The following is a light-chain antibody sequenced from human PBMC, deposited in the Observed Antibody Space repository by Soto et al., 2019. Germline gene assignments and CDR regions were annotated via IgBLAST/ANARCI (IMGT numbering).Light chain of an antibody. Sequence: IVLTQSSGTLSFSPGERATLSCRASQSVSSSYLAWYQQKPGQAPRLLIYGASSRATGIPDRFSGSGSGTDFTLTISRLEPEDFAVYYCQQYGSSVTFGPGTKVDIK. CDR2: GAS. CDR1: QSVSSSY. CDR3: QQYGSSVT. J-gene: IGKJ3*01. V-gene: IGKV3-20*01.